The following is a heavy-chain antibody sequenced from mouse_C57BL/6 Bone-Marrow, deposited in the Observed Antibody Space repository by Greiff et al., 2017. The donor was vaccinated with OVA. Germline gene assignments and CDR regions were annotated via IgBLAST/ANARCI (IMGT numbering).Heavy chain of an antibody. CDR2: ISDGGSYT. V-gene: IGHV5-4*01. J-gene: IGHJ2*01. CDR1: GFTFSSYA. Sequence: EVNVVESGGGLVKPGGSLKLSCAASGFTFSSYAMSWVRQTPEKRLEWVATISDGGSYTYYPDNVKGRFTISRDNAKNNLYLQMSHLKSEDTAMYYCARDRTGDYWGQGTTLTVSS. CDR3: ARDRTGDY.